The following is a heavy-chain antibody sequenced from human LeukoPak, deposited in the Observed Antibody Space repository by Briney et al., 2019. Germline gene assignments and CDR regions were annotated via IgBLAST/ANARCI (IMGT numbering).Heavy chain of an antibody. CDR1: GGSISGYY. CDR2: IYNSGIT. V-gene: IGHV4-59*08. J-gene: IGHJ5*01. Sequence: SETLSLTCTVSGGSISGYYWTWIRQLPGKGLEWIGYIYNSGITNYNPSLKSRVTVSVDTSKNQFSLRLTSVTAADTAVYYCARSVPSLDYLFDSWGHGTLVAVSS. D-gene: IGHD4-11*01. CDR3: ARSVPSLDYLFDS.